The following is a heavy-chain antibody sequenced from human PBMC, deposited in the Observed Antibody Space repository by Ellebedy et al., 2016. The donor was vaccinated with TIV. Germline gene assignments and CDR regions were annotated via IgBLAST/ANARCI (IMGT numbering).Heavy chain of an antibody. CDR2: ISGSGGTT. V-gene: IGHV3-23*01. CDR3: AKDVASATYLFDY. Sequence: GESLKISCSASGFTYNQYGMHWVRQAPGKGLEWVSDISGSGGTTYYADSVKGRFTIARDNSKNTVFLQMNSLRAEDTAAYYCAKDVASATYLFDYWGQGTLVTVSS. D-gene: IGHD6-19*01. CDR1: GFTYNQYG. J-gene: IGHJ4*02.